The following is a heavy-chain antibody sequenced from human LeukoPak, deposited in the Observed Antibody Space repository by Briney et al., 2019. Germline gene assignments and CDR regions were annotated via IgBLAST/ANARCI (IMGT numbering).Heavy chain of an antibody. V-gene: IGHV1-18*01. CDR3: ARGALDSSGYCLGAFDI. D-gene: IGHD3-22*01. J-gene: IGHJ3*02. Sequence: ASVTVSFKASGYTFTIYGVTWVRQAPGQGLEWMGWISAYNGNTNYAQKLQGRVTMTTDTSTTTAYMELRSLRSDDTAVYYCARGALDSSGYCLGAFDIWGQGTMVTVSS. CDR1: GYTFTIYG. CDR2: ISAYNGNT.